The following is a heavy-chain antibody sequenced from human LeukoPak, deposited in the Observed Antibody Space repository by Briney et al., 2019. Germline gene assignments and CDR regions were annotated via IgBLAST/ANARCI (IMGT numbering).Heavy chain of an antibody. V-gene: IGHV4-31*11. CDR1: GASVTATNYY. Sequence: PSETLSLTCEVSGASVTATNYYWTWIRQRPGKGPEWIGHIRISGTVYYSPSLQSRASISRDASKNHFSLRLSSLTAADAAVYFCSGGNDDRKIHHWGQGTLVAVSS. D-gene: IGHD3-22*01. CDR3: SGGNDDRKIHH. J-gene: IGHJ1*01. CDR2: IRISGTV.